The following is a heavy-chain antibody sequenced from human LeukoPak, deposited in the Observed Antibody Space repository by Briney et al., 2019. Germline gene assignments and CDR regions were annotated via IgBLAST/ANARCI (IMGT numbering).Heavy chain of an antibody. Sequence: ASVKVSCKASGGTFSSYTISWVRQAPGQGLEWMGWLNPNSGGTNYAQKFQGRVTMTRDTSINTAYMELSRLRSDDTAMYYCARDGSSWYNWFDPWGWGTLVTVSS. CDR3: ARDGSSWYNWFDP. J-gene: IGHJ5*02. CDR1: GGTFSSYT. CDR2: LNPNSGGT. V-gene: IGHV1-2*02. D-gene: IGHD6-13*01.